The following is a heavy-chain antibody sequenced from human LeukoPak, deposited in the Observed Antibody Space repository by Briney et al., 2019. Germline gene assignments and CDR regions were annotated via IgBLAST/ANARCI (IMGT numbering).Heavy chain of an antibody. CDR3: ARRSTVPAANFDY. J-gene: IGHJ4*02. CDR1: GGSFSGYY. CDR2: INHSRST. Sequence: ASETLSLTCAVYGGSFSGYYWSWIRQPPGKGLEWIGEINHSRSTNYNPSLKSRVTISVDTSKNQFSLKLSSVTAADTAVYYCARRSTVPAANFDYWGQGTLVTVSS. D-gene: IGHD2-2*01. V-gene: IGHV4-34*01.